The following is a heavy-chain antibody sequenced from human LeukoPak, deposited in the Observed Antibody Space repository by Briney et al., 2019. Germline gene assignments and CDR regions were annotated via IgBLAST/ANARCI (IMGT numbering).Heavy chain of an antibody. D-gene: IGHD1-14*01. J-gene: IGHJ4*02. V-gene: IGHV1-69*13. CDR3: ATGGRRWAIDY. Sequence: GASVKVSCKASGFTFTSYGITWVRQAPGQGLEWMGGIIPIFGTANYAQKFQGRVTITADESTSTAYMELSSLRSEDTAVYYCATGGRRWAIDYWGQGTLVTVSS. CDR1: GFTFTSYG. CDR2: IIPIFGTA.